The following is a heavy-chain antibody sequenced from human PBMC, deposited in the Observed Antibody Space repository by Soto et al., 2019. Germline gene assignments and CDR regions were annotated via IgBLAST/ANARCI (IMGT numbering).Heavy chain of an antibody. V-gene: IGHV1-69*12. J-gene: IGHJ6*02. CDR3: ARTRGYSYRYGMDV. D-gene: IGHD5-18*01. Sequence: QVQLVQSGAEVKKPGSSVKVSCKASGGTFSSYAISWVRQAPGQGLEWMGGIIPIFGTANYAQKFQGRVTITADESTSTADMELSSLRSEDTAVYYCARTRGYSYRYGMDVWGQGTTVTVSS. CDR1: GGTFSSYA. CDR2: IIPIFGTA.